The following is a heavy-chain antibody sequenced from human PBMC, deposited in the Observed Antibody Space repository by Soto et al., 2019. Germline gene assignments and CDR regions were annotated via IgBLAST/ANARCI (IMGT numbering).Heavy chain of an antibody. Sequence: ASVKVSCKASGYTFTSYDISWVRQATGQGLEWMGWMSPSSGTTGFVQKFQGRVTVTRDTSISTAYMEVTSLTSEDTAVYYCARTIYGVATYYFDYWGQGTLVTVSS. V-gene: IGHV1-8*01. J-gene: IGHJ4*02. CDR1: GYTFTSYD. D-gene: IGHD3-3*01. CDR2: MSPSSGTT. CDR3: ARTIYGVATYYFDY.